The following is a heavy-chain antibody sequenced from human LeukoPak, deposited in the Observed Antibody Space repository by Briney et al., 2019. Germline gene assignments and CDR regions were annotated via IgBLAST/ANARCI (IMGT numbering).Heavy chain of an antibody. J-gene: IGHJ6*02. CDR1: GFAFDDYA. CDR3: AKVLRFFDSSSAGYYYYGIDV. CDR2: ISGDGGYR. Sequence: PGGSLRLSCAASGFAFDDYAMHWVRHPPGKGLEWVSHISGDGGYRQYGDSVKGRFTISRDNSKNSLYLQLNSLETEDTALYYCAKVLRFFDSSSAGYYYYGIDVWGQGTTVTVSS. D-gene: IGHD3-9*01. V-gene: IGHV3-43*02.